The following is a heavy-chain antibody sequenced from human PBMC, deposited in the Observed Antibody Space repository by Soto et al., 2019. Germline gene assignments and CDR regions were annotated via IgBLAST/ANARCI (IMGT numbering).Heavy chain of an antibody. CDR2: IIPIFGTA. CDR1: GGTFSSYA. D-gene: IGHD6-13*01. V-gene: IGHV1-69*06. Sequence: QVQLVQSGAEVKKPGSSVKVSCKASGGTFSSYAISWVRQAPGQGLEWMGGIIPIFGTANYAQKFQGRVTITADKSTSTAYMELSSLRSEDTAVYYCARGLYSSSWREYYYGMDVWGQGTTVTVSS. CDR3: ARGLYSSSWREYYYGMDV. J-gene: IGHJ6*02.